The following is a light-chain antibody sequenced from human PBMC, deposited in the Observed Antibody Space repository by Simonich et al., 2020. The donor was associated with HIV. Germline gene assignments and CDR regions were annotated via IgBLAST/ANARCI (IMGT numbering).Light chain of an antibody. CDR2: DVR. CDR3: DSYTSSSTWV. Sequence: QSALTQPTSVSGSPGQSITISCTGVSSYVGGYNYVSWYQQHPGKAPNLMIYDVRKRPSGVSNRFSGSKSGDTASLTISGLQAEDEADYYCDSYTSSSTWVFGGGTKLTVL. J-gene: IGLJ3*02. V-gene: IGLV2-14*01. CDR1: SSYVGGYNY.